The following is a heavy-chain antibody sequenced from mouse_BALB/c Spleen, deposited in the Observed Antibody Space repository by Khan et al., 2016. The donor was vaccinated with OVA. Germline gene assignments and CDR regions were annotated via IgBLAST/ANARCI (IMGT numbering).Heavy chain of an antibody. D-gene: IGHD2-1*01. CDR1: GFTFSDYY. CDR2: ISAGGSYT. V-gene: IGHV5-4*02. Sequence: EVELVESGGGLVKPGGSLKLSCAASGFTFSDYYMYWVRQTPEKRLEGVATISAGGSYTYYPDSVKGRFTIYSDDAKHNLYLQISSLKSEDTAIYYCERGYYRNPFSYWRQGTLVTVAA. J-gene: IGHJ3*01. CDR3: ERGYYRNPFSY.